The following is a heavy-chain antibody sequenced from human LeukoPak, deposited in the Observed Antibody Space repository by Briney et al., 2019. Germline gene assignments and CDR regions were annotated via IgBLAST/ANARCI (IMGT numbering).Heavy chain of an antibody. Sequence: SETLSLTCTVSGGSISSGSYYWSWIRQPAGKGLEWIGRIYTSGSTNYNPSLKSRVTMSVDTSKNQFSLKLSSVTAADTAVYYCARGVSSSPYYYYYMDVWGKGTTVTVSS. CDR2: IYTSGST. V-gene: IGHV4-61*02. J-gene: IGHJ6*03. CDR1: GGSISSGSYY. CDR3: ARGVSSSPYYYYYMDV. D-gene: IGHD6-6*01.